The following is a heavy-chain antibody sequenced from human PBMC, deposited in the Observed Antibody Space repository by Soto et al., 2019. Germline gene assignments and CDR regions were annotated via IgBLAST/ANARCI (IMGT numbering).Heavy chain of an antibody. J-gene: IGHJ4*02. CDR2: MNTDGSRT. CDR3: AREDGDPYDGHGYLGRH. CDR1: GFTFSIYW. D-gene: IGHD5-18*01. Sequence: EVQLVESGGGLVQPGGSLRLSCAASGFTFSIYWMHWVRQVPGKGLEWVSRMNTDGSRTSYADSARGRFVISRDDDKSTMYLQMNNVRAEDTAVYYCAREDGDPYDGHGYLGRHWGQGTLVTVSS. V-gene: IGHV3-74*01.